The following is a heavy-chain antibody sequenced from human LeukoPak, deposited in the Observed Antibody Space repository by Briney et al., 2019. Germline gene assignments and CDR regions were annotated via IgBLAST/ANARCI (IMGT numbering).Heavy chain of an antibody. D-gene: IGHD3-22*01. CDR3: GLLVKQVARRVPNDY. V-gene: IGHV4-34*01. CDR1: GVSFSGYY. Sequence: SETLSLTCAVYGVSFSGYYWSWIRQPPGKGLEWIGEINHSGSTNYNPSLKSRVTISVDTSKNQFSLKLSSVTAADTAVYYCGLLVKQVARRVPNDYWGQGTLVTVSS. CDR2: INHSGST. J-gene: IGHJ4*02.